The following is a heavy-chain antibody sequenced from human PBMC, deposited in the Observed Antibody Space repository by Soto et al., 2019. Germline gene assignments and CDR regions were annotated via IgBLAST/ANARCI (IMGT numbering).Heavy chain of an antibody. Sequence: SETLSLTCAVYGGSFSGYYWSWIRQPPGKGLEWIAEINHSGSTNYNPSLKSRVTISVDTSKNQFSLKLSSATAADTAVHYCARDRYSSSWTYYYYGMDVWGQGTTVTVSS. J-gene: IGHJ6*02. CDR1: GGSFSGYY. V-gene: IGHV4-34*01. CDR3: ARDRYSSSWTYYYYGMDV. D-gene: IGHD6-13*01. CDR2: INHSGST.